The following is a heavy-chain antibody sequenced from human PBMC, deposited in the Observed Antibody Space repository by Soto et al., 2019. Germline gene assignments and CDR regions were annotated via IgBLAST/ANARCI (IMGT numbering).Heavy chain of an antibody. J-gene: IGHJ4*02. D-gene: IGHD6-19*01. V-gene: IGHV1-69*02. Sequence: QVQLVQSGAEVKKPGSSVKVSCKASGGTFSSYTISWVRQAXGQGXEWMGRIIPILGIANYAQKFQGRVTITADKSTSTAYMELSSLRSEDTAVYYCALRYSSGWNYFDYWGQGTLVTVSS. CDR2: IIPILGIA. CDR3: ALRYSSGWNYFDY. CDR1: GGTFSSYT.